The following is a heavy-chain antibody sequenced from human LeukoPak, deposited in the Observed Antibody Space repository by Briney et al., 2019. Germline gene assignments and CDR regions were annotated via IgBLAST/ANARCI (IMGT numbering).Heavy chain of an antibody. Sequence: PSETLSLTCTVSGGSVTSYYCNWVRQPPGRGLEWIGYIYYSGGTNYNPSLESRVTISLDTAKNQFSLKLRSVTAEDTAVYYCATTGATSPSSASWYNIEYWGQGTLVPVSS. CDR3: ATTGATSPSSASWYNIEY. D-gene: IGHD6-13*01. V-gene: IGHV4-59*08. CDR1: GGSVTSYY. CDR2: IYYSGGT. J-gene: IGHJ4*02.